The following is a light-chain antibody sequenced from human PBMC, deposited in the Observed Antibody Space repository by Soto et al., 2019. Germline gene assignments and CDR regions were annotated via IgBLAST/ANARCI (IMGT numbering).Light chain of an antibody. CDR1: QSVSSH. J-gene: IGKJ5*01. Sequence: EIVLTQSPATLSLSPGEGATVSCRASQSVSSHLAWYQQKRGQAPRLLIYDASSRASGIPARFSGRGSGTDFPLTILYLETEEFAIYYCQQGGNWPLTFGQGTRLEIK. CDR2: DAS. CDR3: QQGGNWPLT. V-gene: IGKV3-11*01.